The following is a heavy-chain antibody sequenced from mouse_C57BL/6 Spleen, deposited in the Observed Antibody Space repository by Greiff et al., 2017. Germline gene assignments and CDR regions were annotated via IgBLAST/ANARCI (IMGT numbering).Heavy chain of an antibody. Sequence: VQLQQPGAELVKPGASVKMSCKASGYTFTSYWITWVKQRPGQGLEWIGDIYPGSGSTNYNEKFKSKATLTVDTSSSTAYMQLSSLTSEDSAVYYCARRGVGHYRFAYWGQGTLVTVSA. CDR1: GYTFTSYW. CDR2: IYPGSGST. J-gene: IGHJ3*01. V-gene: IGHV1-55*01. CDR3: ARRGVGHYRFAY. D-gene: IGHD1-1*01.